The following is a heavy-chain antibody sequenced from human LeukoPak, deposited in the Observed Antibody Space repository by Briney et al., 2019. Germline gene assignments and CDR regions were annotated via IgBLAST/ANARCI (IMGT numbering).Heavy chain of an antibody. CDR2: IGTAGDT. CDR3: ARTTTYYDFWSGYYEAPSSFDY. J-gene: IGHJ4*02. CDR1: GFTFSSHD. Sequence: GGSLRLSCAASGFTFSSHDMHWVRQATGKGLEWVSAIGTAGDTYYPGSVKGRFTISRENAKNSLYLQMNSLRAEDTAVYYCARTTTYYDFWSGYYEAPSSFDYWGQGTLVTVSS. D-gene: IGHD3-3*01. V-gene: IGHV3-13*01.